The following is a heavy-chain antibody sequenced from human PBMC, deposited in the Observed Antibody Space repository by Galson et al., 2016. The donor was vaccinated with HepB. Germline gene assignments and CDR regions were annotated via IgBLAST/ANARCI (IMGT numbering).Heavy chain of an antibody. D-gene: IGHD2-21*01. CDR1: GYTFNNYG. V-gene: IGHV1-18*01. CDR3: SREQGLWYAMDV. Sequence: SVKVSCKASGYTFNNYGVNWVRQAPGQGLEWMGWISTYSGDTYYAQNLQGRVTMTTETSTSTDYMELRSLRSDDAAMYYCSREQGLWYAMDVWGHGTTVTVSS. J-gene: IGHJ6*02. CDR2: ISTYSGDT.